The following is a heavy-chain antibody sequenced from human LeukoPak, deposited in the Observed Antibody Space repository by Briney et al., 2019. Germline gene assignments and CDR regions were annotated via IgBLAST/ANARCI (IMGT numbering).Heavy chain of an antibody. V-gene: IGHV3-23*01. J-gene: IGHJ4*02. CDR3: AKVGDSSGYGPGYYFDY. CDR2: ISGSGGST. CDR1: GFTFSSYA. Sequence: PGGSLRLSCAAPGFTFSSYAMSWVRQAPGKGLEWISAISGSGGSTYYADSVKGRFTISRDNSKNTLYLQMNSLRAEGTAVYYCAKVGDSSGYGPGYYFDYWGQGTLVTVSS. D-gene: IGHD3-22*01.